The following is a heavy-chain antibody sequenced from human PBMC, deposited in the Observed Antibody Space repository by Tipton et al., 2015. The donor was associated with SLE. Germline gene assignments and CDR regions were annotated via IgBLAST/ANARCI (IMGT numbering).Heavy chain of an antibody. Sequence: TLSLTCSIYGGSFSGYYWSWIRQSPGKGLEWIGEINNNGSTNYNPSLKSRVTISVDTSKNQFSLKLSSVTAADTAVYYCARGILEWPEYWGQGTLLTVSS. J-gene: IGHJ4*02. CDR3: ARGILEWPEY. CDR2: INNNGST. V-gene: IGHV4-34*01. D-gene: IGHD3-3*01. CDR1: GGSFSGYY.